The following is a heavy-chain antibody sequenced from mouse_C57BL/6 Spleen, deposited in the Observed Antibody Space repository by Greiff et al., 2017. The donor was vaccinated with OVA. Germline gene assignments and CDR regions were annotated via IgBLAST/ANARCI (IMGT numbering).Heavy chain of an antibody. CDR3: AREDYYGSSSYYFDY. D-gene: IGHD1-1*01. CDR2: INPNYGTT. J-gene: IGHJ2*01. CDR1: GYSFTDYN. V-gene: IGHV1-39*01. Sequence: EVKVVESGPELVKPGASVKISCKASGYSFTDYNMNWVKQSNGKSLEWIGVINPNYGTTSYNQKFKGKATLTVDQSSSTAYMQLNSLTSEDSAVYYCAREDYYGSSSYYFDYWGQGTTLTVSS.